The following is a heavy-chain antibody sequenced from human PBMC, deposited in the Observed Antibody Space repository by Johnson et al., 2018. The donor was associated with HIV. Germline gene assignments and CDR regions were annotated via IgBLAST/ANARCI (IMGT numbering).Heavy chain of an antibody. CDR3: SRDSGYEDHDGFDI. CDR2: INWNGVRT. Sequence: VQLVESGGGVVQPGRSVRLSCVVSGLNFSDYGMHWVRQAPGKGLEWVSGINWNGVRTGYLDSMKGRFTISRDNAKNSLYLQMNSLGADDTAVYYCSRDSGYEDHDGFDIWGQGTMVTVSS. D-gene: IGHD5-12*01. CDR1: GLNFSDYG. J-gene: IGHJ3*02. V-gene: IGHV3-20*04.